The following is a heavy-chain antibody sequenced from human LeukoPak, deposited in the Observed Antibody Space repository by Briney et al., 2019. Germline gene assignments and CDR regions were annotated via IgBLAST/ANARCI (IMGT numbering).Heavy chain of an antibody. V-gene: IGHV4-4*07. Sequence: SETLSLTCTVSGGSISNYYWSWLRQPAGKGLEWIGRIPTSGTTNYNPSLKSRVTISVDTSKNQFSLKLTSVTAADTAVYYCARGATINSLIFDYWGLGTLVTVSS. D-gene: IGHD1-26*01. J-gene: IGHJ4*02. CDR2: IPTSGTT. CDR1: GGSISNYY. CDR3: ARGATINSLIFDY.